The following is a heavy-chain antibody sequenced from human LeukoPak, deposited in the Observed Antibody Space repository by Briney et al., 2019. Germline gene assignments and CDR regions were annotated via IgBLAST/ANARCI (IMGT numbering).Heavy chain of an antibody. J-gene: IGHJ4*02. V-gene: IGHV1-18*04. D-gene: IGHD2-15*01. CDR2: ISAYNGNT. CDR3: ARATVVAATLDY. Sequence: GASVKVSCKASGSTFTGYYMHWVRQAPGQGLEWMGWISAYNGNTNYAQKLQGRVTMTTDTSTSTAYMELRSLRSDDTAVYYCARATVVAATLDYWGQGTLVTVSS. CDR1: GSTFTGYY.